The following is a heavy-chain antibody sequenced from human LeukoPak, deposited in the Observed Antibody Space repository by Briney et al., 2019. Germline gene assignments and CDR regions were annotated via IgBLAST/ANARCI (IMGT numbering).Heavy chain of an antibody. CDR3: ARLGVHSGYPVGFDY. CDR2: INLKSGGT. J-gene: IGHJ4*02. Sequence: ASVKVSCKASGYTFTGYYMHWVRQAPGEGLEWMGWINLKSGGTNYAQKFQGRVTMTRDTSISTAYMELSRLRSDDTAVYYCARLGVHSGYPVGFDYWGQGTLVTVSS. V-gene: IGHV1-2*02. CDR1: GYTFTGYY. D-gene: IGHD3-22*01.